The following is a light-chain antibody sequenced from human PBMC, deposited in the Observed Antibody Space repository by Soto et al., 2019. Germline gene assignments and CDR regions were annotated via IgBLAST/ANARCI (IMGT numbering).Light chain of an antibody. CDR2: GAS. J-gene: IGKJ1*01. Sequence: EIVLTQSPGTLSLSPGERATLSFRASQRISNSYLAWYQQKPGQAPRLLIYGASSRATGIPERFSGSGSVTDFTLTISSLEPEDSAIYYCQQRSSWHTFGQGTKVDI. V-gene: IGKV3D-20*02. CDR1: QRISNSY. CDR3: QQRSSWHT.